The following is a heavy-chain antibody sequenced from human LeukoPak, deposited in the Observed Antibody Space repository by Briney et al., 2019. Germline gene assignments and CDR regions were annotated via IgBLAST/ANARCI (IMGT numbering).Heavy chain of an antibody. CDR1: GFTFSSYG. CDR3: ARELSGEPLLVDY. J-gene: IGHJ4*02. CDR2: IWYDGSNK. Sequence: GGSLRLSCAASGFTFSSYGMHWVRQAPGKGLEWVAVIWYDGSNKYYADSVKGRFTISRDNSKNTLYLQMNSLRAEDTAVYYCARELSGEPLLVDYWGQGTLVTVSS. V-gene: IGHV3-33*01. D-gene: IGHD1-26*01.